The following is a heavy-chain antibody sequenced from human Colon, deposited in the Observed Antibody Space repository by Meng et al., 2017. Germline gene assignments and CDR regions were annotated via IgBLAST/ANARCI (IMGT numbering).Heavy chain of an antibody. CDR1: GLPLNDYY. Sequence: LGGSGGGLVTLGRSLWLSCVVPGLPLNDYYMTWIRRAPGNGLEWLSCISGSGSSVYYADSVKGRITIARDNAKNSLYLQMNSLRAEDTAVYYCARGRYRSTHWGQGTLVTVSS. V-gene: IGHV3-11*01. CDR3: ARGRYRSTH. J-gene: IGHJ4*02. CDR2: ISGSGSSV. D-gene: IGHD2-2*02.